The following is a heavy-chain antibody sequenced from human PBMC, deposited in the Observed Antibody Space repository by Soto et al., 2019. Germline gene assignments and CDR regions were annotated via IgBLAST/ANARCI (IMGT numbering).Heavy chain of an antibody. CDR2: LSLYSDGA. V-gene: IGHV1-18*01. CDR1: GYTFSNYG. J-gene: IGHJ5*02. D-gene: IGHD2-2*01. Sequence: QVKLVQSGGEVKRPGASVKVSCKTSGYTFSNYGITWVRQAPGQPLEWLGWLSLYSDGANYAQKFQGRVSMTTDTSTTTAYMELRTLRSDDTAVYYCARVVPGAEAWFGPWGQGTLVTVSS. CDR3: ARVVPGAEAWFGP.